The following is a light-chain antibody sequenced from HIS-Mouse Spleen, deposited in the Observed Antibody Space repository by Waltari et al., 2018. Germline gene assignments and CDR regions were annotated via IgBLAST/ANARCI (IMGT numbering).Light chain of an antibody. CDR2: AAS. CDR3: QQLNSYPPT. CDR1: QGISSY. J-gene: IGKJ1*01. Sequence: DIQLTQSPSFLSASVGDRVTITCRASQGISSYLAWYQQKPGKAPKLLLYAASTLQSGVPSRFSGSGAETEFTLTISSLQPEDFATYYCQQLNSYPPTFGQGTKVEIK. V-gene: IGKV1-9*01.